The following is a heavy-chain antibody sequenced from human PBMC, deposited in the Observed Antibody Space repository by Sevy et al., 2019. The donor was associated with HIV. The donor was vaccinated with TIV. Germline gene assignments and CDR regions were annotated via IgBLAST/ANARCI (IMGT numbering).Heavy chain of an antibody. CDR1: GYRFTDYW. D-gene: IGHD1-1*01. Sequence: GESLKISCKASGYRFTDYWIGWVRQMPGKGLEWMGIIYPGDCDTTYSPSFQGQVTISVDKSINTAYLQWSSLKALDTAIFYCARGARGTLPSYYYYPMDVWGQGTTVTVSS. V-gene: IGHV5-51*01. CDR2: IYPGDCDT. J-gene: IGHJ6*02. CDR3: ARGARGTLPSYYYYPMDV.